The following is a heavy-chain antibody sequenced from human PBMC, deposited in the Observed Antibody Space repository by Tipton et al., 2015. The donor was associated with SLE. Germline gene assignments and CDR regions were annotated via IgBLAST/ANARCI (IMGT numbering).Heavy chain of an antibody. J-gene: IGHJ4*02. CDR1: GFTFNAYD. CDR3: ANLHSGGSRMVAY. V-gene: IGHV3-23*01. CDR2: ISGISDRI. D-gene: IGHD1-26*01. Sequence: SLRLSCAVSGFTFNAYDINWVRQAPGKGLEWVSAISGISDRIYYADSVRGRFTISRDNSKNIVYLQMNSLRAEDTAVYYCANLHSGGSRMVAYWGQGTLVTLSS.